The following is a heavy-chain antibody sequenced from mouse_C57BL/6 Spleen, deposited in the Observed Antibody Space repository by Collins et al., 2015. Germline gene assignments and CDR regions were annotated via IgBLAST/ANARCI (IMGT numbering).Heavy chain of an antibody. V-gene: IGHV1-52*01. Sequence: XVKQRPIQGLEWIGNIDPSDSETHYNQKFKDKATLTVDKSSSTAYMQLSSLTSEDSAVYYCAVFEAWFAYWGQGTLVTVSA. CDR2: IDPSDSET. J-gene: IGHJ3*01. CDR3: AVFEAWFAY.